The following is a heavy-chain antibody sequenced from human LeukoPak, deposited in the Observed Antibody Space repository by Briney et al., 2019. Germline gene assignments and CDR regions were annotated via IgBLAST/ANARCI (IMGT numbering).Heavy chain of an antibody. CDR2: IYSSGST. CDR1: GGSISSYY. D-gene: IGHD6-19*01. J-gene: IGHJ6*02. V-gene: IGHV4-59*01. CDR3: AREVVAGRGSPYCYYGVDV. Sequence: SETLSLTCTVSGGSISSYYWSWIRQPPGKGLEWIGYIYSSGSTDYNPSLKSRVTISVDTSKNQFSLKLTFVTAADTAVYYCAREVVAGRGSPYCYYGVDVWGQGTTVTVSS.